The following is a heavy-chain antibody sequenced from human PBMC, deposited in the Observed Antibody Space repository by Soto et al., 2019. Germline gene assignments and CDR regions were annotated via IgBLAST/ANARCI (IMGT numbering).Heavy chain of an antibody. V-gene: IGHV1-2*02. CDR3: ARDLAKGGASAGFDY. Sequence: ASVKVSCKASGDTFTANYIHWVRAAAGQWLEGMGWINAKSGGTKYPQQFQGRVTMTRDTSLSTVYMTLTRLTSDDTAVYYCARDLAKGGASAGFDYWGQGTLVTVSS. J-gene: IGHJ4*02. D-gene: IGHD4-17*01. CDR2: INAKSGGT. CDR1: GDTFTANY.